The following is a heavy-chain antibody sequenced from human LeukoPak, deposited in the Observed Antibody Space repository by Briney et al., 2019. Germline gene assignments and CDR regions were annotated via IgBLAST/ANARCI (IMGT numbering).Heavy chain of an antibody. CDR1: GGSISNYY. V-gene: IGHV4-59*01. CDR2: IHYSGST. D-gene: IGHD3-22*01. J-gene: IGHJ4*02. CDR3: ARRGNYYEISGYSGYYFDS. Sequence: SETLSLTCTVSGGSISNYYWSCIQLPPGKGLEWIGYIHYSGSTNYNPSLKSRVTMSLDTSKNQFSLQLSSVTAADTAVYYCARRGNYYEISGYSGYYFDSWGQGTLVTVSS.